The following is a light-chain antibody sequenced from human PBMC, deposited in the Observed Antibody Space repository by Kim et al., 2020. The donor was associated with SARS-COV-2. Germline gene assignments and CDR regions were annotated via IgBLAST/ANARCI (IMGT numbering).Light chain of an antibody. CDR1: QSVDIK. CDR2: GAS. V-gene: IGKV3-15*01. Sequence: SPGERATPSCRARQSVDIKLAWYQQKPGQAPRLLMYGASTRATATPARFSGSGSGTEFTLTISSLQSEDFALYYCQEYYDWPPWAFGQGTKVDIK. J-gene: IGKJ1*01. CDR3: QEYYDWPPWA.